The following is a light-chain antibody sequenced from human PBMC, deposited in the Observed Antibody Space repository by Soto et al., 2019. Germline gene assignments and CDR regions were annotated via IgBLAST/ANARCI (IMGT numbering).Light chain of an antibody. CDR3: AAWDDSRNGDV. CDR1: SSNIGNNG. Sequence: SVLTKPASVYKVPHQRVSIACTGNSSNIGNNGVNWYQHFPGEPPKLLIYYDDLLSSGVSDRFSGSRSGTSASLAIRGLQSEDEAGYYSAAWDDSRNGDVSGIGTKVTVL. V-gene: IGLV1-36*01. CDR2: YDD. J-gene: IGLJ1*01.